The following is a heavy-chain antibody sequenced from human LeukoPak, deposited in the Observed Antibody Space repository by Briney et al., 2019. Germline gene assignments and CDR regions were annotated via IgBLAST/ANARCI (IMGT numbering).Heavy chain of an antibody. V-gene: IGHV4-34*01. Sequence: SETLSLTCAVYGGSFSGYYWSWIRQPPGKGLEWIGEINHSGSTNYNPSLKSRVTISVDTSKNQFSLKLSSVTAADTAVYYCARWWDYGSGSYYRNWFDPWGQGTLVTVSS. D-gene: IGHD3-10*01. CDR3: ARWWDYGSGSYYRNWFDP. CDR2: INHSGST. CDR1: GGSFSGYY. J-gene: IGHJ5*02.